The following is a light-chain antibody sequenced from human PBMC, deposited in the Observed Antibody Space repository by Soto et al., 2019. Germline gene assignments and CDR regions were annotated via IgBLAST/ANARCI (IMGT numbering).Light chain of an antibody. CDR3: QQFSSFHPAST. CDR1: PAIGSA. CDR2: DAS. V-gene: IGKV1-13*02. J-gene: IGKJ5*01. Sequence: AIQLTQSPSSLSASVGDRGTITSRASPAIGSALAWYQQKPGKATNLRIYDASNAEVGVPSRFSGSGSGTDFILTISSLQPEDFTTYYCQQFSSFHPASTFGQGTRLEFK.